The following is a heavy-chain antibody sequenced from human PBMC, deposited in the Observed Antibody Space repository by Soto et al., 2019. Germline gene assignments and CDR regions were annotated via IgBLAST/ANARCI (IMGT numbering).Heavy chain of an antibody. D-gene: IGHD3-3*01. Sequence: GGSLRLSCAAYGFTFSSYAMHWVRQAPGKGLEWVAVISYDGSNKYYADSVKGRFTISRDNSKNTLYLQMNSLRAEDTAVYYCASEFWSGYPRFIVWGQGTTLTVSS. CDR2: ISYDGSNK. CDR1: GFTFSSYA. J-gene: IGHJ6*02. V-gene: IGHV3-30-3*01. CDR3: ASEFWSGYPRFIV.